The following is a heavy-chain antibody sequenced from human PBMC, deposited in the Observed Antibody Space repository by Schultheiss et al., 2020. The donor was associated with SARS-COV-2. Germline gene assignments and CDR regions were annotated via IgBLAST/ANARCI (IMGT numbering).Heavy chain of an antibody. J-gene: IGHJ6*02. V-gene: IGHV3-11*06. CDR2: ISSSSSYT. D-gene: IGHD6-19*01. Sequence: GGSLRLSCAASGFTFSDYYMSWIRQAPGKGLEWVSYISSSSSYTNYADSVKGRFTISRENAKNSLYLQMSSLRAGDTAVYYCARGEIAVAGSYYHYGMDVWGQGTTVTVSS. CDR1: GFTFSDYY. CDR3: ARGEIAVAGSYYHYGMDV.